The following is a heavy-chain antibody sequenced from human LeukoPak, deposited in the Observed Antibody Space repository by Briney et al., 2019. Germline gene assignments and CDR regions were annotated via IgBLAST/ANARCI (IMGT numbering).Heavy chain of an antibody. D-gene: IGHD4-17*01. V-gene: IGHV4-4*07. J-gene: IGHJ6*03. CDR3: ARGALVGLRQTPCYYYMDV. CDR1: GGSISSYY. Sequence: SETLSLTCTVSGGSISSYYWSWIRQPAGKGLEWIGRIYTSGGTNYNPSLKSRVTMSVDTSKNQFSLKLSSVTAADTAVYYCARGALVGLRQTPCYYYMDVWGKGTTVTVSS. CDR2: IYTSGGT.